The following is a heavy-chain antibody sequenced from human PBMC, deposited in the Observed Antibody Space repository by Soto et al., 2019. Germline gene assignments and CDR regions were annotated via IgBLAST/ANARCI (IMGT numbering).Heavy chain of an antibody. J-gene: IGHJ2*01. CDR1: GFTFSDYS. CDR3: AREGSQGYFVL. D-gene: IGHD2-15*01. CDR2: VSPRSSNI. Sequence: EVQLVESGGGLVKPGGSLRLSCAASGFTFSDYSMNWFRQAPGKGLEWVSSVSPRSSNIYYADSVKGRFTISRDNTKNSLYLQLNSLRAEDTTVYYCAREGSQGYFVLWGRGTLVTVSS. V-gene: IGHV3-21*01.